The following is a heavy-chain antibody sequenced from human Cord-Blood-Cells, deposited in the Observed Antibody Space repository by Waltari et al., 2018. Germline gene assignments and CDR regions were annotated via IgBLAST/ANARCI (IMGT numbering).Heavy chain of an antibody. CDR1: GGSFSGYY. J-gene: IGHJ1*01. D-gene: IGHD3-22*01. V-gene: IGHV4-34*01. CDR3: ASITHYYDSSGYYEYFQH. Sequence: QVQLQQWGAGLLKPSETLSLTCAVYGGSFSGYYWNWLRQPPGKGLEWIGEINHSGSTNYNPSLKSRVTISVDTSKNQFSLKLSSVTAADTAVYYCASITHYYDSSGYYEYFQHWGQGTLVTVSS. CDR2: INHSGST.